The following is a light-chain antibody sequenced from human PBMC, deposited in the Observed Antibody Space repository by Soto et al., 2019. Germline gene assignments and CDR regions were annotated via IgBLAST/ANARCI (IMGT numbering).Light chain of an antibody. V-gene: IGLV8-61*01. CDR1: SGSVSTSYY. CDR3: VLYMGSGITM. J-gene: IGLJ7*01. Sequence: QTVVTQEPSFSVSPGGTVTLTCGLSSGSVSTSYYPGWYQQTPGQAPRTLIYSTNTRSSGVPDRFSGSILGNKAALTITGAQADDESDYYCVLYMGSGITMFGGGTQLTVL. CDR2: STN.